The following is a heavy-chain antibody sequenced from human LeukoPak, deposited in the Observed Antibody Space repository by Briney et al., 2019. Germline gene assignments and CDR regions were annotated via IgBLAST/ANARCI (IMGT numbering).Heavy chain of an antibody. Sequence: SETLSLTCAVYGGSFSGYYWSWIRQPPGKGLEWIGEINHSGSTNYNPSLKSRVTISVDTSKNQFSLKLSSVTAADTAVYYCAREKVTMIVVVIAGPQKYNWFDPWGQGTLVTVSS. CDR2: INHSGST. J-gene: IGHJ5*02. CDR1: GGSFSGYY. D-gene: IGHD3-22*01. V-gene: IGHV4-34*01. CDR3: AREKVTMIVVVIAGPQKYNWFDP.